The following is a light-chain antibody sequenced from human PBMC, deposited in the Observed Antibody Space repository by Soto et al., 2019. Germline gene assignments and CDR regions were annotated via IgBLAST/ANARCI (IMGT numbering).Light chain of an antibody. CDR2: GAS. V-gene: IGKV3-15*01. J-gene: IGKJ1*01. CDR1: QSVSSY. CDR3: MQNDRWPPQM. Sequence: SQSVSSYLAWYQQKPGQAPRLLIYGASTRATGIPARYSGSGPAPDFSFTNRRLQSAEFRAVWCMQNDRWPPQMLGQGTKVDIK.